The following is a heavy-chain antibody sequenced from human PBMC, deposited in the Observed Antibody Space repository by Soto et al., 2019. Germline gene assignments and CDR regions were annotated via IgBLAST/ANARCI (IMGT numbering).Heavy chain of an antibody. Sequence: QLVQSGAEVKKPGASVKVSCKTSGGTFSNYAISWVRQAPGQGLEWMGGIIPFIGTPNYAQNFQGRVTITEYKSTSTDYMELSSLRPADTAVYYCAKDNVGYYSNFDAWGQGHLVTVSS. CDR3: AKDNVGYYSNFDA. D-gene: IGHD3-3*01. CDR1: GGTFSNYA. CDR2: IIPFIGTP. J-gene: IGHJ4*02. V-gene: IGHV1-69*06.